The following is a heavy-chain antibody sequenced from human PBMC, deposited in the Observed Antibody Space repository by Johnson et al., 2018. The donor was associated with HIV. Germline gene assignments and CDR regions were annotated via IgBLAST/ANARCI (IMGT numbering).Heavy chain of an antibody. CDR1: GFTFSDFR. J-gene: IGHJ3*02. CDR2: INVDGREK. Sequence: VQLVESGGGLVQPGGSLRLSCPASGFTFSDFRMSWVRPAPGRGLEWVANINVDGREKYYVDSVEGRFTISRDNAKNSLFLQMNSLRAGDTAVYYCASPPDAFDILGQGTMVTVSS. V-gene: IGHV3-7*01. CDR3: ASPPDAFDI.